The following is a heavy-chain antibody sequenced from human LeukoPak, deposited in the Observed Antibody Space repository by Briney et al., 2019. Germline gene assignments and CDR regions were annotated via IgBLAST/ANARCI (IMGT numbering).Heavy chain of an antibody. V-gene: IGHV3-23*01. CDR2: ISGSGGST. J-gene: IGHJ6*03. CDR3: AKGRDCSSTSCSIGYYYYYMDV. Sequence: GGSLRLSCAASGFTFSSYAMSWVRQAPGKGLEWVSAISGSGGSTYYADSVKGRFTISRDNSKNTLYLQMNSLRAEDTAVYYCAKGRDCSSTSCSIGYYYYYMDVWGKGTTVTVSS. D-gene: IGHD2-2*01. CDR1: GFTFSSYA.